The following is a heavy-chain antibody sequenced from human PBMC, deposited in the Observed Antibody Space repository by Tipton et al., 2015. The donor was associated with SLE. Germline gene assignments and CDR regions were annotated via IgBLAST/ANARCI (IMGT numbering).Heavy chain of an antibody. CDR2: IYYSGST. CDR3: AKGYSSGRDHFDY. Sequence: TLSLTCTVSGGSISSYYWSWIRQPPGKGLEWIGYIYYSGSTYYNPSLKSRVTISVDTSKNQFSLKLSSVTAADTALYYCAKGYSSGRDHFDYWGQGTLVTVSS. D-gene: IGHD6-19*01. J-gene: IGHJ4*02. V-gene: IGHV4-59*01. CDR1: GGSISSYY.